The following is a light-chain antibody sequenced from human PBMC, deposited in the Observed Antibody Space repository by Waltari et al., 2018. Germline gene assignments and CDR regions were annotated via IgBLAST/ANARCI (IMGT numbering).Light chain of an antibody. CDR1: QSIGSN. CDR2: GAS. J-gene: IGKJ1*01. V-gene: IGKV3-15*01. CDR3: QQYNNWPET. Sequence: DIVMTQSPATLSVSPGERATLSCRASQSIGSNLAWYQHKPGQAPSFPNYGASTRATGIPASFSGSGSGTEFTLTISSLQSADFAVYYCQQYNNWPETFGQGTKVEIK.